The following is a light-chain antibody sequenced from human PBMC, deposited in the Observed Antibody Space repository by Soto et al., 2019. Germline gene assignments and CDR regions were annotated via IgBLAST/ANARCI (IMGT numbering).Light chain of an antibody. CDR1: SSDVGGYNY. CDR3: SSYSGSNNLV. V-gene: IGLV2-8*01. CDR2: EVS. J-gene: IGLJ2*01. Sequence: QSALTQPPSASGSPGQSVTISCTGTSSDVGGYNYVSWYQQHPGKAPKLVIYEVSQRPSGVPDRVSGSKSGNTASLTVSGLQYEYEADYYCSSYSGSNNLVVGGGTKLTVL.